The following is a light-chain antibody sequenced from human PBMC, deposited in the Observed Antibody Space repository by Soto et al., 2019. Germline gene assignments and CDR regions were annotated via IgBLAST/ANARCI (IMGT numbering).Light chain of an antibody. J-gene: IGKJ3*01. CDR2: DAS. Sequence: EIVLTQSPATLSLSPGERATLSCRASQSVSRYLAWYQQKPGQAPRLLIYDASNRATGIPARFSGSGSGTDFTLTISSLEPEDFAVYYCQHYGGSFIFGPGTKVDIK. CDR1: QSVSRY. CDR3: QHYGGSFI. V-gene: IGKV3-11*01.